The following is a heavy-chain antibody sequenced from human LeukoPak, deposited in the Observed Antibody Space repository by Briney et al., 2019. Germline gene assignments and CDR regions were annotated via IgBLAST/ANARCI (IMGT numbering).Heavy chain of an antibody. V-gene: IGHV3-21*01. CDR2: IGSSSGYI. CDR1: GFTFSTYS. Sequence: GGSLRLSCAASGFTFSTYSMNWVRQAPGKGLEWVSSIGSSSGYIYYADSVKGRFTISRDTAKNSLYLQMNSLRAEDTAVYYCARDLPYSGSPDDYWGQGTLVTVSS. J-gene: IGHJ4*02. CDR3: ARDLPYSGSPDDY. D-gene: IGHD1-26*01.